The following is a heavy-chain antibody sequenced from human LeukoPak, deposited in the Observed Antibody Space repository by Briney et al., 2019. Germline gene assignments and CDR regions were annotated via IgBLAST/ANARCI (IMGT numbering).Heavy chain of an antibody. J-gene: IGHJ5*02. V-gene: IGHV4-61*02. Sequence: SQTLSLTCTVSGGSISSGSYYWSWIRQPAGKGLGWIGRIYTSGSTNYNPSLKSRVTISVDTSKNQFSLKLSSVTAADTAVYYCARSTVAGTKGIDPWGQGTLVTVSS. CDR1: GGSISSGSYY. CDR2: IYTSGST. D-gene: IGHD6-19*01. CDR3: ARSTVAGTKGIDP.